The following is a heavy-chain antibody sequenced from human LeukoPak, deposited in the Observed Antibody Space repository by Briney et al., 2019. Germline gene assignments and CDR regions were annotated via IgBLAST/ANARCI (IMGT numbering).Heavy chain of an antibody. D-gene: IGHD3-10*01. CDR1: GYTFISYD. Sequence: ASVKVSCKASGYTFISYDINWVRQATGQGLEWMGWINPNSGGTNYAQKFQGRVTMTRDTSISTAYMELSRLRSDDTAVYYCARDRVRDYYGSGSYSGPDYWGQGTLVTVSS. CDR3: ARDRVRDYYGSGSYSGPDY. V-gene: IGHV1-2*02. CDR2: INPNSGGT. J-gene: IGHJ4*02.